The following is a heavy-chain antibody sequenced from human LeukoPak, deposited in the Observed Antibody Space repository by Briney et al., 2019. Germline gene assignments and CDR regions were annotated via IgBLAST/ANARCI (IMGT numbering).Heavy chain of an antibody. D-gene: IGHD6-13*01. CDR2: INPSGGST. V-gene: IGHV1-46*01. J-gene: IGHJ6*03. CDR1: GYTFTSYY. Sequence: ASVKVSCKASGYTFTSYYMHWVRQAPGQGLEWMGIINPSGGSTSYAQKFQGRVTMTRDMSTSTVYMELSSLRSEDTAVYYCATRGQQLVYGYYYYYMDVWGKGTTVTVSS. CDR3: ATRGQQLVYGYYYYYMDV.